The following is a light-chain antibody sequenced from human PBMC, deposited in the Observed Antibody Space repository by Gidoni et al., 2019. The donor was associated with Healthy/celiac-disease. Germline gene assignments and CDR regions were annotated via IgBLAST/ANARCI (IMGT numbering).Light chain of an antibody. CDR2: KAS. CDR1: QSISSW. V-gene: IGKV1-5*03. J-gene: IGKJ1*01. Sequence: DTQLTQYPSTLSASVGDRVTITCRASQSISSWLAWYQQKPGKAPKLLIYKASSLESGVPSRFSGSGSGTEFTLTISSLQPDDFATYYCQQYNSYSWTFGQGTKVEIK. CDR3: QQYNSYSWT.